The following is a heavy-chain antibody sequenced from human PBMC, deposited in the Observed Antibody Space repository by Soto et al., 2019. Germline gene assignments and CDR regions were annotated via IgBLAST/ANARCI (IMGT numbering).Heavy chain of an antibody. CDR2: IIPIFGTP. J-gene: IGHJ6*02. V-gene: IGHV1-69*01. CDR1: GGTFSSYA. Sequence: QVQLVQSGAEVKKPGSSVKVSCKASGGTFSSYAISWVRQAPGQGLEWMGGIIPIFGTPNYAQKLQGRVTITAVESTSTAYMELSSLRSEDTAVYYCARSTVTVGYYYYGMDVWGQGTTVTVSS. CDR3: ARSTVTVGYYYYGMDV. D-gene: IGHD4-17*01.